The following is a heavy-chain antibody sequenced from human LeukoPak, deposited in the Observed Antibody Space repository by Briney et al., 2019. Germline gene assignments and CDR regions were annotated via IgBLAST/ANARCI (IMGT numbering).Heavy chain of an antibody. CDR1: GFTVSSNY. CDR2: ISGSGGST. J-gene: IGHJ3*02. Sequence: GGSLRLSCAASGFTVSSNYMSWVRQAPGKGLEWVSAISGSGGSTYYADSVKGRFTISRDNSKNTLYLQMNSLRAEDTAVYYCAKDSPYGDYVLVIFDIWGQGTMVTVSS. CDR3: AKDSPYGDYVLVIFDI. D-gene: IGHD4-17*01. V-gene: IGHV3-23*01.